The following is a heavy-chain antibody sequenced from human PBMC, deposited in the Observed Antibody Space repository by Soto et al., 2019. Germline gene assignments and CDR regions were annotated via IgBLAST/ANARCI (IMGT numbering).Heavy chain of an antibody. D-gene: IGHD2-2*01. V-gene: IGHV3-72*01. CDR3: ASPEVVGTARDRYFDF. CDR1: GFIFSDHF. J-gene: IGHJ2*01. Sequence: EVQLVESGGGLVQPGRSLRLSCVASGFIFSDHFMDWVRQAPGKGLEWVGRIKTKAISYTTQYAASVKGRFTVSRDDSRNSFYLQMDSLKTEDTAVYYCASPEVVGTARDRYFDFWGRGTLVTVSS. CDR2: IKTKAISYTT.